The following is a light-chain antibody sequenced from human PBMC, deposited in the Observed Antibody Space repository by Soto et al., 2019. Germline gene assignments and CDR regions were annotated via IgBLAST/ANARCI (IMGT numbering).Light chain of an antibody. Sequence: ELELTLTAGTLSLSPGGRATLSCRASQSISSTLLAWYQQKSGQAPRLLIYSSSIRATFFPDRLSGSWYGTDFTLTISILEPEDFAVYYCQQYGSAGKFGQGTRLEI. J-gene: IGKJ5*01. CDR3: QQYGSAGK. CDR1: QSISSTL. CDR2: SSS. V-gene: IGKV3-20*01.